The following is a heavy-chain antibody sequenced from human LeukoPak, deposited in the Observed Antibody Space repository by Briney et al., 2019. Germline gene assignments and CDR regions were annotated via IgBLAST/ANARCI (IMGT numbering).Heavy chain of an antibody. CDR2: ISAYNGNT. J-gene: IGHJ4*02. V-gene: IGHV1-18*01. D-gene: IGHD2-2*01. CDR3: ARDDCSSTSCYVWSHYFDY. Sequence: GASVKVSCKASGGTFSSYAISWVRQAPGQGLEWMGWISAYNGNTNYAQKLQGRVTMTTDTSTSTAYMELRSLRSDDTAVYYCARDDCSSTSCYVWSHYFDYWGQGTLVTVSS. CDR1: GGTFSSYA.